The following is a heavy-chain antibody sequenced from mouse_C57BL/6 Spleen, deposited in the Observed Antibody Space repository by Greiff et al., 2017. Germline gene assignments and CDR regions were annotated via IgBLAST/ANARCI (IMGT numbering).Heavy chain of an antibody. CDR2: IDPSDSYT. CDR1: GYTFTSYW. J-gene: IGHJ2*01. Sequence: VQLQQPGAELVKPGASVKLSCKASGYTFTSYWMQWVKQRPGQGLEWIGVIDPSDSYTNYNQKFKGKATLTVDTSSSTAYMQLSSLTSEYSAVYYCARVVFDYWGQGTTLTVSS. CDR3: ARVVFDY. V-gene: IGHV1-50*01.